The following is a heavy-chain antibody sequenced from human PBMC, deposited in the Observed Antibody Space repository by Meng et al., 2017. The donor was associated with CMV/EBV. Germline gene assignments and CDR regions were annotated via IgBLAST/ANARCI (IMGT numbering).Heavy chain of an antibody. CDR3: ARTPSYSGSQRPFDY. Sequence: VWRVQAGAGGKNPGASVQVSCKGSGYTFTGYYMHWVRQAPGQGLEWMGWINPNSGGTNYAQKCQGRVTMTRDTSISTAYMELSRLRSDDTAVYYCARTPSYSGSQRPFDYWGQGTLVTVSS. CDR2: INPNSGGT. CDR1: GYTFTGYY. J-gene: IGHJ4*02. D-gene: IGHD1-26*01. V-gene: IGHV1-2*02.